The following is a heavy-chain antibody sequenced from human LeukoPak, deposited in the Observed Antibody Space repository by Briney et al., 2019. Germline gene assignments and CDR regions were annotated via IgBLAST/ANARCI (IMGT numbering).Heavy chain of an antibody. CDR3: AREATFPGAFDI. CDR2: IYYSGST. J-gene: IGHJ3*02. CDR1: GGSISSYY. Sequence: SQTLSLTCTVSGGSISSYYWSWIRQPPGKGLEWIGYIYYSGSTNYNPSLKSRVTISVDTSKNQFSLKLSSVTAADTAVYYCAREATFPGAFDIWGQGTMVTVSS. V-gene: IGHV4-59*01.